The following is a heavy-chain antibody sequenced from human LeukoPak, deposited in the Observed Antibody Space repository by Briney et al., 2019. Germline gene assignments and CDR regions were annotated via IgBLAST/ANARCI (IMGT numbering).Heavy chain of an antibody. J-gene: IGHJ6*02. Sequence: PGGSLRLSCAASGFTFSSYAMHWVRQAPGKGLEWVAVISYDGSNKYYADSVKGRFTISRDNSKNTLYLQMNSLRAEDTAVYYCAKDIGYCSGGSCYYYYYGMDVWGQGTTVTVSS. CDR2: ISYDGSNK. CDR1: GFTFSSYA. D-gene: IGHD2-15*01. CDR3: AKDIGYCSGGSCYYYYYGMDV. V-gene: IGHV3-30*04.